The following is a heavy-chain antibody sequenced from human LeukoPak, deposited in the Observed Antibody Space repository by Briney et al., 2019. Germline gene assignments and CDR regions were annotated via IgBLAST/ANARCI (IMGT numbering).Heavy chain of an antibody. V-gene: IGHV3-53*01. Sequence: GGSLRLSCAASGFTVSSNYMSRVRQAPGKGLEWVSVIYSGGSTYYADSVKGRFTISRDNSKNTLYLQMNSLRAEDTAVYYCARDRRSIAAAGTGWFDPWGQGTLVTVSS. D-gene: IGHD6-13*01. CDR1: GFTVSSNY. CDR3: ARDRRSIAAAGTGWFDP. J-gene: IGHJ5*02. CDR2: IYSGGST.